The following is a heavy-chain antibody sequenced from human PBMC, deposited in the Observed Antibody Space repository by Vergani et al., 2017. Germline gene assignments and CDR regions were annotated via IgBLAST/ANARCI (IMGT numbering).Heavy chain of an antibody. CDR2: IWYDGSNK. J-gene: IGHJ4*02. Sequence: VQLLESGGGVVQPGRSLRLSCAASGFTFSSYGMHWVRQAPGKGLEWVAVIWYDGSNKYYADSVKGRFTISRDNSKNTLYLQMNSLRAEDTAVYYCASGLRGILRSGPRFDYWGQGTLVTVSS. D-gene: IGHD3-16*01. CDR1: GFTFSSYG. V-gene: IGHV3-33*01. CDR3: ASGLRGILRSGPRFDY.